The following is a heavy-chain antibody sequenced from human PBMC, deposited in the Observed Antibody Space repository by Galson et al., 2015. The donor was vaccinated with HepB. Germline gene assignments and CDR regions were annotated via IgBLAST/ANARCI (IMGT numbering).Heavy chain of an antibody. Sequence: SLRLSCAASGFTFRNYAMNWVRQAPGKGLEWVSGISGTGSSTYYADSVKGRFTISRDNSKNTLYLQMKSLRTEDSAVYYCAHQLIPFRDQWGQGTLVSVSS. V-gene: IGHV3-23*01. CDR2: ISGTGSST. J-gene: IGHJ4*02. D-gene: IGHD2-2*01. CDR1: GFTFRNYA. CDR3: AHQLIPFRDQ.